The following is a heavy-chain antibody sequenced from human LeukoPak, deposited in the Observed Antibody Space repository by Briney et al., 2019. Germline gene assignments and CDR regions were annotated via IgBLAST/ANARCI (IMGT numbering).Heavy chain of an antibody. CDR2: IYSGGST. Sequence: PGGSLRLSCVVSEFTVSNNYMSWVRQAPRKGLEWVSLIYSGGSTYYADSVKGRFTISRDNSKNTLYLQMNSLRAEDTAVYYCAKPWFGQHWGQGTLVTVSS. CDR3: AKPWFGQH. CDR1: EFTVSNNY. V-gene: IGHV3-53*01. D-gene: IGHD3-10*01. J-gene: IGHJ1*01.